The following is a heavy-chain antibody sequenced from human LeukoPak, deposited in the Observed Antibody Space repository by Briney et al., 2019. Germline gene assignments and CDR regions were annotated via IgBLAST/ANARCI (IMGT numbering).Heavy chain of an antibody. CDR3: ASGYDFEYENLFDY. CDR1: GGTFSSYA. Sequence: ASVKVSCKASGGTFSSYAISWVRQAPGQGLEWMGGIIPIFGTANYAQKFQGRVTITADESTSTAYMELSSLRSEDTAVYYCASGYDFEYENLFDYWGQGTLVTVSS. CDR2: IIPIFGTA. V-gene: IGHV1-69*13. D-gene: IGHD5-12*01. J-gene: IGHJ4*02.